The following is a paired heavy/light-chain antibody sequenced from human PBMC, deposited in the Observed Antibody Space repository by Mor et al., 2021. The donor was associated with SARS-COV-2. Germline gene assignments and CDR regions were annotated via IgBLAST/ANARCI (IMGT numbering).Light chain of an antibody. CDR2: QDY. V-gene: IGLV3-1*01. CDR1: ELGSKF. Sequence: SYELTQPPSVSVSPGQTATITCSGDELGSKFASWYQQRPGQSPVLIIYQDYNRPSVIPERFSGSNSGNTATLTISGTQAMDEADYYCQAWSSGTAVVFGGGTKLTVL. J-gene: IGLJ2*01. CDR3: QAWSSGTAVV.
Heavy chain of an antibody. Sequence: QLQLQESGPGLVKPSETLSLTCTVSGGSISSNSYYWGWIRQPPGKGLKWIGSISFGGSTYYNPSLKSRVTISVDTSKKQFSLKLTSMTAADTAVYYCARMRLILGYGDYGYFNHWGQGTLVTVSS. CDR2: ISFGGST. V-gene: IGHV4-39*01. CDR3: ARMRLILGYGDYGYFNH. J-gene: IGHJ4*02. D-gene: IGHD4-17*01. CDR1: GGSISSNSYY.